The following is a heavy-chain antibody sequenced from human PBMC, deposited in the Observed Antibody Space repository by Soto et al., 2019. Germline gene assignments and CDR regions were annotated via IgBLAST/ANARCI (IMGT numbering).Heavy chain of an antibody. CDR1: GFTFSTYT. V-gene: IGHV3-23*01. CDR3: AKDMRPDGVWDFGH. J-gene: IGHJ4*02. Sequence: EVQLLESGGGLVQPGGSLRLSCAASGFTFSTYTMAWVRQAPGRGPEWVSGVGQDGAPYYADSVKGRFTISRDNSRSSVSLEMIALRGEDTAVYYCAKDMRPDGVWDFGHWGQGTLVTVSS. CDR2: VGQDGAP. D-gene: IGHD4-17*01.